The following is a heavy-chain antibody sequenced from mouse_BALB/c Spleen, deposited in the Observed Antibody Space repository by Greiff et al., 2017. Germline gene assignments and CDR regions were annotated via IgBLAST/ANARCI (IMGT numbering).Heavy chain of an antibody. D-gene: IGHD2-14*01. Sequence: VQLQQPRSVLVRPGASVKLSCKASGYTFTSSWMHWAKQRPGQGLEWIGEIHPNSGNTNYNEKFKGKATLTVDTSSSTAYVDLSSLTSEDSAVYYWATYYRYDAMDNWGQGTSVTVSS. V-gene: IGHV1S130*01. J-gene: IGHJ4*01. CDR1: GYTFTSSW. CDR2: IHPNSGNT. CDR3: ATYYRYDAMDN.